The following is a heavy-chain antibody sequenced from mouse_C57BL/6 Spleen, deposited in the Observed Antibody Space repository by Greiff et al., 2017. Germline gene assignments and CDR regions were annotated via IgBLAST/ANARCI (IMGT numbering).Heavy chain of an antibody. Sequence: QVQLQQSGPELVKPGASVKISCKASGYAFSSSWMNWVKQRPGQGLEWIGRIYPGDGDTNYNGKFKGKATLTADKSSSTAYMQLSSLTSEDSAVYFCARGGGSSPWYFDVWGTGTTVTVSS. V-gene: IGHV1-82*01. CDR3: ARGGGSSPWYFDV. D-gene: IGHD1-1*01. J-gene: IGHJ1*03. CDR2: IYPGDGDT. CDR1: GYAFSSSW.